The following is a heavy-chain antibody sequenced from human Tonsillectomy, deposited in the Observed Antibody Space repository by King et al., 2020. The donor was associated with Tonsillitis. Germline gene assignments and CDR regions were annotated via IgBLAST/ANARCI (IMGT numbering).Heavy chain of an antibody. D-gene: IGHD1-26*01. CDR1: GFTFSNAW. CDR3: TTGLYSGSYYPDDAFDI. Sequence: VQLVESGGGLVKPGGSLRLSCAASGFTFSNAWMSWVRQAPGKGLEWVGRIKSKTDGGTTDYAAPVKGRFTISRDDSKKPLYLQMNSLKTEDTAVYYCTTGLYSGSYYPDDAFDIWRQGTMFTVSS. V-gene: IGHV3-15*01. J-gene: IGHJ3*02. CDR2: IKSKTDGGTT.